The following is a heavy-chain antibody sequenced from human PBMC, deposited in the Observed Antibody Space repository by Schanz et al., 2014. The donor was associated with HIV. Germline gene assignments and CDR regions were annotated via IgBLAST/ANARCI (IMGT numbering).Heavy chain of an antibody. J-gene: IGHJ4*02. D-gene: IGHD3-22*01. V-gene: IGHV1-2*02. Sequence: QVQLMQSGAEVKEPGASVKVSCKASGYTFSGHYLHWVRQAPGQGLEWMGWINPNSGGTNYAQKFKGRVTISRDTSISTAYMEVSRLRSDDTAVYYCASAGFDDSSGYPDYWGQGTLVTVSS. CDR1: GYTFSGHY. CDR2: INPNSGGT. CDR3: ASAGFDDSSGYPDY.